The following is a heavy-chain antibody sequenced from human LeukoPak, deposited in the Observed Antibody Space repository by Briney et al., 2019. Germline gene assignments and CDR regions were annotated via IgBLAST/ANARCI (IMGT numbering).Heavy chain of an antibody. D-gene: IGHD1-7*01. CDR1: GFTFSSYA. V-gene: IGHV3-30*01. Sequence: GRSLRLSCAASGFTFSSYAMHWFRQAPGKGREWLAVISYDGSNKYYADSVKGRFNISRDNSKNTLYLQMNSLRAEDTAVYYCARPGTGTTVYYFDYWGQGTLVTVSS. CDR2: ISYDGSNK. CDR3: ARPGTGTTVYYFDY. J-gene: IGHJ4*02.